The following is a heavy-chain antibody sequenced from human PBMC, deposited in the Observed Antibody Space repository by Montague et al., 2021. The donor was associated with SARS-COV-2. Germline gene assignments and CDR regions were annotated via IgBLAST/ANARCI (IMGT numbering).Heavy chain of an antibody. D-gene: IGHD3-10*01. CDR1: GGSVSSGSYY. CDR2: IYYSGSA. CDR3: AKGVMVRGIAYIDN. V-gene: IGHV4-61*01. Sequence: SETLSLTCSVSGGSVSSGSYYWSWIRQPPGKGLECIGYIYYSGSAYYNPYNPSLMSLATISIDTSKNQFSLTVNSVTAADTAVDYCAKGVMVRGIAYIDNWGKGNLVTVSS. J-gene: IGHJ4*02.